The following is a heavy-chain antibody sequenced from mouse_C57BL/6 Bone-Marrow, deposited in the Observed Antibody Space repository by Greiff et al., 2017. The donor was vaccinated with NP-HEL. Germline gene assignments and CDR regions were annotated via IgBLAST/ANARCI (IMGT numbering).Heavy chain of an antibody. Sequence: DVQLVESGGGLVKPGGSLKLSCAASGFTFSSYAMSWVRQTPEKRLEWVATISDGGSYTYYPDNVKGRFTISRDNAKNNLYLQMSHLKSEDTAMYYCARAPVNYFDYWGQGTTLTVSS. D-gene: IGHD2-2*01. CDR3: ARAPVNYFDY. J-gene: IGHJ2*01. V-gene: IGHV5-4*01. CDR2: ISDGGSYT. CDR1: GFTFSSYA.